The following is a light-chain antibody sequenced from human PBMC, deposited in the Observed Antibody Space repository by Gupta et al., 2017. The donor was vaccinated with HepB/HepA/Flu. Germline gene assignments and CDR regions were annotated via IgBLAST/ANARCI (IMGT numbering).Light chain of an antibody. V-gene: IGKV2-28*01. CDR3: MQALQTPYT. CDR1: QSLLHSNGYNY. CDR2: LGS. J-gene: IGKJ2*01. Sequence: EIVMTQSPLSLPVTPGEPASISCRSSQSLLHSNGYNYLDWYLQKPGQSPQLLIRLGSNRASGVPDRFSGSGSGTDFTLKINRVEAEDVGVYYCMQALQTPYTFGQGTKLEIK.